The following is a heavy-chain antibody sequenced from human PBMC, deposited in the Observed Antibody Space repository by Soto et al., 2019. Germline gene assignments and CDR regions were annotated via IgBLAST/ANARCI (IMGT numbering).Heavy chain of an antibody. V-gene: IGHV1-2*04. CDR3: AREKRDSSGYSPFHFDY. CDR2: INPNSGGT. CDR1: GYTFTGYY. Sequence: QVQLVQSGAEVKKPGASVKVSCKASGYTFTGYYMHWVRQAPGQGLEWMGWINPNSGGTNYAQKFQGWVTMTRDTSISTAYMELSRLRSDDTAVYYCAREKRDSSGYSPFHFDYWGQGTLVTVSS. J-gene: IGHJ4*02. D-gene: IGHD3-22*01.